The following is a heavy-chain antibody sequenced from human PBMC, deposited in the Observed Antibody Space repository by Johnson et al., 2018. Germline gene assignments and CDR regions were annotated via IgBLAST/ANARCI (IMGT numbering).Heavy chain of an antibody. D-gene: IGHD2-21*01. CDR1: GFSVSNSY. CDR3: ARHIARGMGRGSMES. CDR2: IFDRDGT. Sequence: QLVESGGGLVQPGGSLRLSCVASGFSVSNSYMSWVRQAPGKGLEWDSIIFDRDGTHYADSVKGRFTVSRDNSNNILYLQMNSLRGEETAIYYCARHIARGMGRGSMESWGQGTLVIVSS. V-gene: IGHV3-53*01. J-gene: IGHJ4*02.